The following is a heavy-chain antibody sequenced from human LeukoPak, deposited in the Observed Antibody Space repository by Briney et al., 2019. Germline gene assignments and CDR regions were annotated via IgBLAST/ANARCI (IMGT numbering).Heavy chain of an antibody. D-gene: IGHD1-7*01. V-gene: IGHV4-4*07. J-gene: IGHJ4*02. Sequence: SETLSLTCSVSVVSMNGYYWSWLRQSAGNRLEWIGHVDSSGNTNYNPSLESRVTMSVDTSKKQFSLKLTSVTAADMAVYYCARVMELQPDRSFDSWGQGTLVTVSS. CDR2: VDSSGNT. CDR3: ARVMELQPDRSFDS. CDR1: VVSMNGYY.